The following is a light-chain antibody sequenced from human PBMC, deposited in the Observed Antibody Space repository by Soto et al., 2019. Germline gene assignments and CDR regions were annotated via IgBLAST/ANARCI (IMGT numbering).Light chain of an antibody. V-gene: IGLV2-14*01. CDR1: SSDVGGYNY. J-gene: IGLJ3*02. Sequence: QSALTQPASVSGSPGQSITISCTGTSSDVGGYNYVSWYQHHPGKAPKLMIYEVSNRPSGVSNRFSGSKSGNTASLTISGLQAEDEADYHCSSYTGSSTPVFGGGTKLTV. CDR2: EVS. CDR3: SSYTGSSTPV.